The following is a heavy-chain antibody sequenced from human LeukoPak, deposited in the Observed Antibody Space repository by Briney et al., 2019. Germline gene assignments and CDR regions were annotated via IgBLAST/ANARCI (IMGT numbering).Heavy chain of an antibody. V-gene: IGHV4-59*01. CDR1: GGSLSSYY. CDR3: ARLGRGSSAGFDF. J-gene: IGHJ4*02. D-gene: IGHD6-6*01. CDR2: MFYSESS. Sequence: SETLSLTCTVSGGSLSSYYWNWIRQPPGKGMEWIGYMFYSESSNYSPSLKSRVTISVDTSMHHFSLKLSSVTAADTAVYFCARLGRGSSAGFDFWGQGILVTVSS.